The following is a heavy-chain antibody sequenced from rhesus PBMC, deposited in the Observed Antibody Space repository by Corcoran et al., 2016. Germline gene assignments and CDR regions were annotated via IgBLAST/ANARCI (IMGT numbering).Heavy chain of an antibody. Sequence: QVQLQESGPGLVKPSETLSLTCAVSGASIRDYWWSWIRQPPGKGLEWSGEIAGNGRGIYSTPSLKRRVTISKDASKNQFSPKVISMTAADTAVYYCVLGGYYTYRANWGQGVLVTVSS. J-gene: IGHJ4*01. V-gene: IGHV4-80*01. CDR3: VLGGYYTYRAN. D-gene: IGHD5-12*01. CDR1: GASIRDYW. CDR2: IAGNGRGI.